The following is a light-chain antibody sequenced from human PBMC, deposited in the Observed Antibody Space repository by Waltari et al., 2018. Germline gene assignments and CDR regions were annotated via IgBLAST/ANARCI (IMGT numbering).Light chain of an antibody. CDR3: QMYVRLPVT. V-gene: IGKV3-20*01. J-gene: IGKJ1*01. Sequence: EIVLTQSPGTLALSPGERATLSCRASQSVGRALAWYQQKPGQAPRLLIYDTSTRATGIPDRFSGSGSGTDFSLTISRVEPKDFAVYYCQMYVRLPVTFGQGTKVEVK. CDR2: DTS. CDR1: QSVGRA.